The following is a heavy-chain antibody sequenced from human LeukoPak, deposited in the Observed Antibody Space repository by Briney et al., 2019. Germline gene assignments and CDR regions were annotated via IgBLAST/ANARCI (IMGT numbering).Heavy chain of an antibody. CDR1: GFIFTNYF. CDR3: ATDRGWRTSGYYLYYFEY. V-gene: IGHV3-7*01. J-gene: IGHJ4*02. Sequence: GGSLRLTWAASGFIFTNYFMSWVRQAPGQGLEWVASIKHDGSEKYYVDSVRGRFTISRDNTMNSLYLQMSSLRAEDTAVYYCATDRGWRTSGYYLYYFEYWGQGTLVTYSS. CDR2: IKHDGSEK. D-gene: IGHD3-3*01.